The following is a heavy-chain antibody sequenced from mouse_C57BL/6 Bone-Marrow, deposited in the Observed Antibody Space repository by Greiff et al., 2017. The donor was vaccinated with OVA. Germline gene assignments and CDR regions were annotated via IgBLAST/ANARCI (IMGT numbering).Heavy chain of an antibody. CDR2: ISSKSNNYAT. J-gene: IGHJ1*03. V-gene: IGHV10-1*01. D-gene: IGHD2-1*01. CDR1: GFSFNTYA. CDR3: VGGGYYGNRRYFDV. Sequence: EVKLVESGGGLVQPKGSLKLSCAASGFSFNTYAMNWVRQAPGKGLEWVARISSKSNNYATYYADSVKDRFTISRDASESMLYLQMNNLKTEDTARYYCVGGGYYGNRRYFDVWGTGTTVTVSS.